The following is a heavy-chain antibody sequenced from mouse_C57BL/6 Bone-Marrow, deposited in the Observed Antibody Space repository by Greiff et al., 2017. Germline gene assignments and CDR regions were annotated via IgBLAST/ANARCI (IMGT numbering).Heavy chain of an antibody. Sequence: VQLQQSGPVLVKPGASVKMSCKASGYTFTDYYMNWVKQSHGKSLEWIGVINPYNGGTSYNQKFKGKATLTVAKSSSTAYMGRNSLTSEDSAVYYCAREGYYYGSSFWFAYWGQGTLVTVSA. CDR3: AREGYYYGSSFWFAY. J-gene: IGHJ3*01. D-gene: IGHD1-1*01. V-gene: IGHV1-19*01. CDR1: GYTFTDYY. CDR2: INPYNGGT.